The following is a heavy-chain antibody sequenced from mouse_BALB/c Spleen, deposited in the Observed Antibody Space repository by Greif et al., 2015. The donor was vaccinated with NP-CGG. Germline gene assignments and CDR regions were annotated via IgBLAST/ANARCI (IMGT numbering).Heavy chain of an antibody. D-gene: IGHD1-1*01. CDR2: IWAGGST. Sequence: VMLVESGPGLVAPSQSLSITCTVSGFSLTSHGVHGVRQPPGKGLEWLGVIWAGGSTNYNSALMSRLSISKDNSKSQVFLKMNSLQTDDTAMYYCARDYGSSYYAMDYWGQGTSVTVSS. J-gene: IGHJ4*01. V-gene: IGHV2-9*02. CDR3: ARDYGSSYYAMDY. CDR1: GFSLTSHG.